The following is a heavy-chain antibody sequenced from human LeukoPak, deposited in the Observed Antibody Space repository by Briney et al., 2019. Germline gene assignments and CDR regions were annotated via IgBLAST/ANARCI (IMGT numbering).Heavy chain of an antibody. V-gene: IGHV3-23*01. J-gene: IGHJ5*02. D-gene: IGHD4-23*01. Sequence: PGGPLRLSCAASGFTFSNYAMNWVRQAPGKGLEWVSGVSANGGSKYYADSVKGRLTISRDNSKNTLYLQLNSLRSDDTAVYYCAKDRSGNSQWFDPWGQGTLVTVSS. CDR3: AKDRSGNSQWFDP. CDR1: GFTFSNYA. CDR2: VSANGGSK.